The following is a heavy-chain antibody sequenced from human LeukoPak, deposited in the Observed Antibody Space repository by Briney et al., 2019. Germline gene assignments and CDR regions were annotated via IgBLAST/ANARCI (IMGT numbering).Heavy chain of an antibody. J-gene: IGHJ3*02. V-gene: IGHV1-2*02. CDR3: ARNAGDSVYAFDI. Sequence: ASVKVSCKASGYTFTCYYMHWVRQAPGQGLEWMGWINPNSGGTNYAQKFQGRVTMTRDTSISTAYMELSRLRSDDTAVYYCARNAGDSVYAFDIWGQGTMVTVSS. CDR2: INPNSGGT. CDR1: GYTFTCYY. D-gene: IGHD7-27*01.